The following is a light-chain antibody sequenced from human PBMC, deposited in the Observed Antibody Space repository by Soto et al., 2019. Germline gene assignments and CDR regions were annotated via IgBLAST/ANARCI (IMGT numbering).Light chain of an antibody. J-gene: IGKJ3*01. V-gene: IGKV3-20*01. CDR2: GAS. CDR3: QQYDSSPRT. Sequence: EIVLTQSPGTLSLSPGERATLSCRASQSVSSSFLAWYQQKPGQAPRLLIYGASSRATGIPDRFSGSGYGTDFTLTLSRLEPEDFAVYYCQQYDSSPRTFGPGTKVDIK. CDR1: QSVSSSF.